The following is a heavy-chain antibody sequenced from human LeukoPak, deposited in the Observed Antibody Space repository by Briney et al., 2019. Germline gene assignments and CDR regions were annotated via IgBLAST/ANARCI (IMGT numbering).Heavy chain of an antibody. V-gene: IGHV4-59*08. D-gene: IGHD3-16*01. J-gene: IGHJ4*02. CDR3: ARQGVWGDFDY. CDR2: IYYSGST. CDR1: GGSFSSHY. Sequence: SETLSLPCTVSGGSFSSHYWRWIRQPPGKGLEWMGYIYYSGSTNYDPSLKSRVTISVDTSKNQFSLKLSSVTAADTAVYYCARQGVWGDFDYWGQGTLVTVSS.